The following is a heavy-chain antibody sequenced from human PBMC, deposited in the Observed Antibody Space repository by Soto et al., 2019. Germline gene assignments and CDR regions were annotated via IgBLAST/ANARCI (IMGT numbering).Heavy chain of an antibody. V-gene: IGHV4-59*01. CDR1: GGSISNYY. CDR2: MHYTGST. CDR3: ARMATATAV. J-gene: IGHJ4*02. Sequence: SETLSLTCTVSGGSISNYYWNWIRQPPGKGLEWIGYMHYTGSTNNNPSLKSRVTISLDTSKNQFSLKLSSVTAADTAVYYCARMATATAVWGRGTLVTSPQ. D-gene: IGHD5-12*01.